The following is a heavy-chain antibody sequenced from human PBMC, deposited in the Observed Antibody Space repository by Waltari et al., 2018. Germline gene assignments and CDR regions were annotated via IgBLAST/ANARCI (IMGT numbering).Heavy chain of an antibody. J-gene: IGHJ3*02. CDR2: INAGNGNT. V-gene: IGHV1-3*01. D-gene: IGHD3-16*01. CDR1: GYTFTSYA. Sequence: QVQLVQSGAEVKKPGASVKVSCKASGYTFTSYAMHWVRQAPGQRLEWMGWINAGNGNTKYSQKIQGRGTSTSDTSASTAYMELSSLRSEDTAVYYCARVEGAAGLDIWGQGTMVTVSS. CDR3: ARVEGAAGLDI.